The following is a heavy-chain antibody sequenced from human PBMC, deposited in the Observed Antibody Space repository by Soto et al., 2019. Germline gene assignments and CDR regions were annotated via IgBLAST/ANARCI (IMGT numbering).Heavy chain of an antibody. CDR3: AKPPEVAAARGFFDY. D-gene: IGHD2-15*01. V-gene: IGHV3-23*01. J-gene: IGHJ4*02. CDR1: GFAFSNYA. CDR2: MSGSGGGT. Sequence: EVQLLESGGGLVQPGGSLRLSCAASGFAFSNYAMSWVRQAPGKGLEWVSVMSGSGGGTFYADSVKGRFTISRDNSRNTLYLQMNSLRAEDTAVYYCAKPPEVAAARGFFDYWGQGTLDTVSS.